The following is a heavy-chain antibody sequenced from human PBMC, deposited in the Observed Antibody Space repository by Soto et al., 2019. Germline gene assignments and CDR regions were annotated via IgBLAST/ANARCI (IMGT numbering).Heavy chain of an antibody. CDR1: GFTFSSYA. J-gene: IGHJ4*02. CDR3: VKSRGGNNFDFFD. D-gene: IGHD5-12*01. Sequence: PGGSLRLSCSASGFTFSSYAMHWVRQAPGKGLEYVSGIRGNGDPPFYADSVKGRFTISRDNSKNTLYLQMGSLSADDTAVYYCVKSRGGNNFDFFDWGQGALVTVSS. V-gene: IGHV3-64D*06. CDR2: IRGNGDPP.